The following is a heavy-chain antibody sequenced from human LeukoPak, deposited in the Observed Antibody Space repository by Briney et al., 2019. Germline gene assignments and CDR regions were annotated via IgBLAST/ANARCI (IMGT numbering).Heavy chain of an antibody. V-gene: IGHV3-23*01. CDR1: GLTFSSYA. CDR2: ISGSGGST. CDR3: AKGSRYWDRGRYYYYYGMDV. J-gene: IGHJ6*02. Sequence: GGSLRLSCTPSGLTFSSYAMSWVRQAPGKGREWVSAISGSGGSTYYADSVKGRFTISRDNSKNTQYLQMNSLRAEDTAVYYCAKGSRYWDRGRYYYYYGMDVWGQGTTVTVSS. D-gene: IGHD1-26*01.